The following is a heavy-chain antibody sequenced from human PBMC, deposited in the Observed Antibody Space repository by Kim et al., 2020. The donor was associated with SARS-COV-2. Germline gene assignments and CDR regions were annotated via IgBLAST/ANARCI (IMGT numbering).Heavy chain of an antibody. D-gene: IGHD4-17*01. CDR2: IIPIFGTA. CDR1: GGTFSSYA. J-gene: IGHJ6*02. V-gene: IGHV1-69*13. CDR3: SSTHYGDYGYYYYGMDV. Sequence: SVKVSCKASGGTFSSYAISWVRQAPGQGLEWMGGIIPIFGTANYAQKFQGRVTITQDESTSTAYMELSSLRSEDTAVYYCSSTHYGDYGYYYYGMDVWGQGTTVTVSS.